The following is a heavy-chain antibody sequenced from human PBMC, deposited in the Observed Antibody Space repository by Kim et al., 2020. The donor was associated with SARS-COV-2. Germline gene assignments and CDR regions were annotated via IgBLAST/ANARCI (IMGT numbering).Heavy chain of an antibody. V-gene: IGHV4-59*01. Sequence: SETLSLTCTVSGGSISRYYWSWIRQPPGKGLEWIGYIYYSGSTNYNPSLKSRVTISVDTSKNQFSLKLSSVTAADTAVYYCASGSSGWSDYFDYWGQGTLATVSS. J-gene: IGHJ4*02. CDR2: IYYSGST. CDR1: GGSISRYY. CDR3: ASGSSGWSDYFDY. D-gene: IGHD6-19*01.